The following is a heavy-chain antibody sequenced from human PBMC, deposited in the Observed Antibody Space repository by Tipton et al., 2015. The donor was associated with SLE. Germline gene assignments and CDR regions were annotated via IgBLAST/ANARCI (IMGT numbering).Heavy chain of an antibody. CDR1: GYSISSGDY. CDR3: ARGRIYDNSDYPYYFDY. Sequence: TLSLTCAVSGYSISSGDYWGCIRQPPGKGLEWIGIIYHSGYTYYNPSLKSRVTMSVDTSENQFSLKLSSVTASDTAVYYCARGRIYDNSDYPYYFDYWGQGTLLTVSS. CDR2: IYHSGYT. J-gene: IGHJ4*02. D-gene: IGHD3-22*01. V-gene: IGHV4-38-2*01.